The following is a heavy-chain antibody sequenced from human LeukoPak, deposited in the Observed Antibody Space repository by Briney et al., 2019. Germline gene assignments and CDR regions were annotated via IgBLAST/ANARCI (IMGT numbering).Heavy chain of an antibody. J-gene: IGHJ4*02. CDR1: GYTFTDYS. CDR3: ARGYYDSSGYGYDN. CDR2: INPNSGDT. D-gene: IGHD3-22*01. V-gene: IGHV1-2*02. Sequence: ASVKVSCKASGYTFTDYSIHWARQAPGQGLEWMGWINPNSGDTNCAQKFQGSVTMTRDTSISTAYMELSRLRSDDTAVYYCARGYYDSSGYGYDNWGQGTLVTVSS.